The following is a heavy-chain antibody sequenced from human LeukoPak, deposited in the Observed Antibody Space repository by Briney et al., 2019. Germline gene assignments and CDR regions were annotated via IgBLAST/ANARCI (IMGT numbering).Heavy chain of an antibody. Sequence: PGGSLRLSCAASGFTFSSYAMHWVRQAPGKGLEWVAVISYDGSNKYYADSVKGRFTISRDNSKNTLYLQMNSLRAEDTAVYYCAREFHGSGSLYYGMDVWGQGTTVTVSS. CDR1: GFTFSSYA. D-gene: IGHD3-10*01. CDR3: AREFHGSGSLYYGMDV. CDR2: ISYDGSNK. V-gene: IGHV3-30-3*01. J-gene: IGHJ6*02.